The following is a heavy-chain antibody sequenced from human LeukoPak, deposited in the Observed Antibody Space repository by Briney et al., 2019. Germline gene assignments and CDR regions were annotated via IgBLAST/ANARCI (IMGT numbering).Heavy chain of an antibody. CDR2: ISYDGSNK. CDR1: GFTFSSYA. J-gene: IGHJ5*02. V-gene: IGHV3-30*04. D-gene: IGHD6-19*01. Sequence: QPGGSLRLSCAASGFTFSSYAMHWVRQAPGKGLEWVAVISYDGSNKYYADSVKGRFTISRDNSKNTLYLQMNSLRAEDTAVYYCAKDRRGAVAGTSWFDPWGQGTLVTVSS. CDR3: AKDRRGAVAGTSWFDP.